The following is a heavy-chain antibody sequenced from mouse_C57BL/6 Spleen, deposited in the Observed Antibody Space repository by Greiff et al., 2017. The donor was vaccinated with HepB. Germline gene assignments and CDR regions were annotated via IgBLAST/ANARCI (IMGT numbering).Heavy chain of an antibody. CDR3: AIQPHYYGSSYWYFDV. V-gene: IGHV5-9*01. CDR2: ISGGGGNT. J-gene: IGHJ1*03. D-gene: IGHD1-1*01. Sequence: EVKLEESGGGLVKPGGSLKLSCAASGFTFSSYTMSWVRQTPEKRLEWVATISGGGGNTYYPDSVKGRFTISRDNAKNTLYLQMSSLRSEDTALYYCAIQPHYYGSSYWYFDVWGTGTTVTVSS. CDR1: GFTFSSYT.